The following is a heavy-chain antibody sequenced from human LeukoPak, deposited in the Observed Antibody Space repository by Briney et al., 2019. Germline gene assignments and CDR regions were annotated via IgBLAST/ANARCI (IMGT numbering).Heavy chain of an antibody. CDR2: INPNSGGT. CDR1: GYTFTGYY. V-gene: IGHV1-2*02. D-gene: IGHD4-17*01. CDR3: ARGDDYGDYWGLY. Sequence: GASVKVSCKASGYTFTGYYMHWVRQAPGQGLEWMGWINPNSGGTNYAQKFQGRVTMTTDTSTSTAYMELRSLISDDAAVYYCARGDDYGDYWGLYWGQGTLVTVSS. J-gene: IGHJ4*02.